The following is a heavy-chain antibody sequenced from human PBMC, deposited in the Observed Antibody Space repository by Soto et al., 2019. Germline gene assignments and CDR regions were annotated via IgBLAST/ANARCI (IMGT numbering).Heavy chain of an antibody. J-gene: IGHJ4*02. D-gene: IGHD2-2*02. V-gene: IGHV1-3*01. CDR2: INAGNGNT. Sequence: QVQLVQSGAEVKKPGASVKVSCKASGYTFTSYAMHWVRQAPGQGLEWMGWINAGNGNTKYSQKFQGRVTITRDTSASTAYMELSSLRSEDTAGYYCARVYCSSTGCYTMDYWGQGTLVTVSS. CDR3: ARVYCSSTGCYTMDY. CDR1: GYTFTSYA.